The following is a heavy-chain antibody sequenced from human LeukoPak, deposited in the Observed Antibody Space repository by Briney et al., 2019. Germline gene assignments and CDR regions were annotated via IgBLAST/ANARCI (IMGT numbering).Heavy chain of an antibody. J-gene: IGHJ4*02. CDR3: ARAPFPYGGYDY. CDR1: GFTFSSYS. Sequence: GGSLRFSCAASGFTFSSYSMNWVRQAPGKGLEWVSSISSSSSYIYYADSVKGRFTISRDNAKKSLYLQMNNLRAEDTAVYYCARAPFPYGGYDYWGQGTLVTVSS. V-gene: IGHV3-21*01. CDR2: ISSSSSYI. D-gene: IGHD5-12*01.